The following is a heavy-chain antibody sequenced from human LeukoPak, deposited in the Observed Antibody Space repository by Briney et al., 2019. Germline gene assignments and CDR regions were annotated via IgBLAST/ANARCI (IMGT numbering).Heavy chain of an antibody. CDR3: ARGRLRRDGYNYARSDAFDI. V-gene: IGHV1-69*06. Sequence: SVKVSCKASGGTFSSYAISWVRQAPGQGLEWMGGIIPIFGTTNYAQKFQDRVTITADKSTSTAYMELSSLRSDDTAVYYCARGRLRRDGYNYARSDAFDIWGQGTMVTVSS. J-gene: IGHJ3*02. CDR1: GGTFSSYA. CDR2: IIPIFGTT. D-gene: IGHD5-24*01.